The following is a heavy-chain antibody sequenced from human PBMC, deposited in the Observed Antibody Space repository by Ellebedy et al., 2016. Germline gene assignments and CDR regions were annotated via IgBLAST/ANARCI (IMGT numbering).Heavy chain of an antibody. CDR1: GFTFNNYG. D-gene: IGHD2-8*01. CDR2: ISSSGSTK. V-gene: IGHV3-48*04. J-gene: IGHJ4*02. CDR3: ARDPLLVSPMSDY. Sequence: GESLKISXAASGFTFNNYGMHWVRQAPGKGLDWVSYISSSGSTKYFADSVKGRFTISRDNAKNTLYLQMNSLRVEDTAVYYCARDPLLVSPMSDYWGPGTLVTVSS.